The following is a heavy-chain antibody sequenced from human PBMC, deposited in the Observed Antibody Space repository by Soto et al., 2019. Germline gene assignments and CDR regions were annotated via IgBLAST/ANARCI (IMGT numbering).Heavy chain of an antibody. D-gene: IGHD5-12*01. CDR1: GYTFTSYY. Sequence: QVQLVQSGAEVKKPGASVKVSCKASGYTFTSYYMHWVRQAPGQGLEWMGIINPSGGSTSYAQKFQGRVTMTRDTSTSTVYMELSSLGSEDTAVYYCARDHRVNIVATIDFDYWGQGTLVTVSS. V-gene: IGHV1-46*03. CDR2: INPSGGST. CDR3: ARDHRVNIVATIDFDY. J-gene: IGHJ4*02.